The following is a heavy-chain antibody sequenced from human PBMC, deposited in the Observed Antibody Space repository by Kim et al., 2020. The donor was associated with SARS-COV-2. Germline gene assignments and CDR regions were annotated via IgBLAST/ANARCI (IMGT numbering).Heavy chain of an antibody. CDR2: ISSSSSYI. D-gene: IGHD3-9*01. V-gene: IGHV3-21*01. CDR3: ARDHENDILTDYGMDV. CDR1: GFTFSSYS. J-gene: IGHJ6*02. Sequence: GGSLRLSCAASGFTFSSYSMNWVRQAPGKGLEWVSSISSSSSYIYYADSVKGRFTISRDNAKNSLYLQMNSLRAEDTAVYYCARDHENDILTDYGMDVWGQGTTVTVSS.